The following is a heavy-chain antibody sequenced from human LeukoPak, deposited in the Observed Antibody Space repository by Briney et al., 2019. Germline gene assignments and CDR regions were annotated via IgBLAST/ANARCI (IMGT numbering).Heavy chain of an antibody. Sequence: ASVKVSCKASGYTFTSYGISWVRQAPGQGLEWMGWISAYNGNTNYAQKLQGRVTMTTDTSTSTAYMELRSLRSDDTAVYYCARDGTTGGIAAAGGDYWGQGTLVTVSS. J-gene: IGHJ4*02. D-gene: IGHD6-13*01. CDR3: ARDGTTGGIAAAGGDY. CDR1: GYTFTSYG. CDR2: ISAYNGNT. V-gene: IGHV1-18*01.